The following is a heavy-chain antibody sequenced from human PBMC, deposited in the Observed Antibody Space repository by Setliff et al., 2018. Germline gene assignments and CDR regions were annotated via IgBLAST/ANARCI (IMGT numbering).Heavy chain of an antibody. CDR3: ARDRLRSDSPWGYFDY. D-gene: IGHD3-16*01. J-gene: IGHJ4*02. CDR1: GFTFSRYW. V-gene: IGHV3-7*01. CDR2: IKQDGSEK. Sequence: PGGSLRLSCAASGFTFSRYWMSWVRQAPGKGLEWVANIKQDGSEKYYVDSVKGRFTISRDNAKNSLYLQMNSLRAEDTAVYYCARDRLRSDSPWGYFDYWGQGTLVTVSS.